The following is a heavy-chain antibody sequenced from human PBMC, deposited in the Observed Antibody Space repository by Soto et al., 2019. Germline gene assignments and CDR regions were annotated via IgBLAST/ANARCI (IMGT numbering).Heavy chain of an antibody. J-gene: IGHJ4*02. Sequence: GGSLRLSCAASGFTFSSYSMNWVRQAPGKGLEWISYISHSSATIYYADSVKGRFTISRDNAKNSLYLQMNSLRDEDTAVYYCARKYYSSGWYDYWGQGTLVTVSS. CDR3: ARKYYSSGWYDY. V-gene: IGHV3-48*02. CDR2: ISHSSATI. D-gene: IGHD6-19*01. CDR1: GFTFSSYS.